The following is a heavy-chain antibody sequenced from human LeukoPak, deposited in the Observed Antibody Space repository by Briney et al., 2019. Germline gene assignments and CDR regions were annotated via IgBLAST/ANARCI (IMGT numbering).Heavy chain of an antibody. D-gene: IGHD3-16*01. V-gene: IGHV3-9*01. Sequence: GGSLRLSCAASGFTFDDYAMHWVRQAPGKGLEWVSGISWNSGSIGYADSVKGRFTISRDNAKNSLYLQMNSLRAEDTALYYCAKDAHTHMRGGLDYWGRGTLVTVSS. CDR3: AKDAHTHMRGGLDY. J-gene: IGHJ4*02. CDR1: GFTFDDYA. CDR2: ISWNSGSI.